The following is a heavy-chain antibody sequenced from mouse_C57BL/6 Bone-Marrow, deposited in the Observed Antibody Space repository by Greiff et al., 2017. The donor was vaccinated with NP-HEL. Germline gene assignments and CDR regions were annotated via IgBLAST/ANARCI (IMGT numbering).Heavy chain of an antibody. CDR3: ARYTTVVPYAMDY. Sequence: EVQLQQSGPVLVKPGASVKMSCKASGYTFTDYYMNWVKQSHGKSLEWIGVINPYNGGTSYNQKFKGKATLTVDKSSSTAYMELNSLTSEDSAVYYCARYTTVVPYAMDYWGQGTSVTVSS. J-gene: IGHJ4*01. CDR1: GYTFTDYY. D-gene: IGHD1-1*01. V-gene: IGHV1-19*01. CDR2: INPYNGGT.